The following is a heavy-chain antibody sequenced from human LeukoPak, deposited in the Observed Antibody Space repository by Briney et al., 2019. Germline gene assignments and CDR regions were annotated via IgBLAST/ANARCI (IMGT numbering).Heavy chain of an antibody. D-gene: IGHD2-8*01. CDR2: IVVGSGNT. V-gene: IGHV1-58*02. Sequence: AASVKVSCKASGFTFTSSAMQWVRQARGHRLEWIGWIVVGSGNTNYAQKFQERVTITRDMSTSTAYMELSSLRSEDTAVYYCAADLVDCTNGVCYSFDYWGQGTLVTVSS. J-gene: IGHJ4*02. CDR3: AADLVDCTNGVCYSFDY. CDR1: GFTFTSSA.